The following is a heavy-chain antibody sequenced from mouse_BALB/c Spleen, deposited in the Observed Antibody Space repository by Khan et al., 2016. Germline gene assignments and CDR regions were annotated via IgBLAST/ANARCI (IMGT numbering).Heavy chain of an antibody. Sequence: QVQLKQSGPGLVAPSQTLSITCTVSGFSLTHYGVHWVRQPPGKGLEWLGIIWAGGSTHYNSALMSRLSISKDNSKSQVSLKMNSLQTDDTAMYYCARDENYRYDGFAYWGQGTLVTVSA. J-gene: IGHJ3*01. V-gene: IGHV2-9*02. CDR3: ARDENYRYDGFAY. CDR2: IWAGGST. D-gene: IGHD2-14*01. CDR1: GFSLTHYG.